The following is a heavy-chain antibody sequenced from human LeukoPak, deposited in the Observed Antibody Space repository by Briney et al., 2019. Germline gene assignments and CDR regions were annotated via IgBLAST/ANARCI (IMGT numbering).Heavy chain of an antibody. V-gene: IGHV3-20*04. CDR1: GFTFDDYG. Sequence: PGGSLRLSCAASGFTFDDYGMSWVRQAPGKGLEWVSGINWNGGSTGYADSVKGRFTISRDNAKNSLYLQMNSLRAEDTALCYCARLGYCSGGSCWYYYYMDVWGKGTTVTVSS. CDR3: ARLGYCSGGSCWYYYYMDV. CDR2: INWNGGST. J-gene: IGHJ6*03. D-gene: IGHD2-15*01.